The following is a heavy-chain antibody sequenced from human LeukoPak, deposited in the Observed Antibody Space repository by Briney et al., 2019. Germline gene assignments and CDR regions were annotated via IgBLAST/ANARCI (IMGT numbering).Heavy chain of an antibody. CDR1: GFTFSSYN. CDR2: ISSSSSYI. CDR3: ARVSLGAAAGTSR. D-gene: IGHD6-13*01. V-gene: IGHV3-21*01. J-gene: IGHJ4*02. Sequence: GGSLRLSCAASGFTFSSYNMNWVRQAPGKGLEWVSSISSSSSYIYYTDSVKGRFTISRDNAKNSLYLQMNSLGADDTAIYYRARVSLGAAAGTSRWGQGTLVTVSS.